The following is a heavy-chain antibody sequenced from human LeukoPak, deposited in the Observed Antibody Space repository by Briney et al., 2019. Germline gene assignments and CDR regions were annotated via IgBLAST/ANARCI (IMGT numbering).Heavy chain of an antibody. D-gene: IGHD3-22*01. CDR3: ARAYSGYSIDF. V-gene: IGHV1-46*01. CDR1: GYTFTNYY. CDR2: IYPSGGGS. J-gene: IGHJ4*02. Sequence: GASVKVSCKASGYTFTNYYMYWVRQAPGHGLVWMGIIYPSGGGSSYAQKFQGRVTMTRDTFTSTVYMELGSLTSEDTAVYYCARAYSGYSIDFWGQGTLVAVSS.